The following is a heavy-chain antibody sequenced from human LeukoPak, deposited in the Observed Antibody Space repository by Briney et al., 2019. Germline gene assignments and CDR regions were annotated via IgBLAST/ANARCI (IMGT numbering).Heavy chain of an antibody. V-gene: IGHV3-30*18. Sequence: GRSLRLSCAASGFTFSSYGMHWVRQAPGKGLEWVAVISYDGSNKYYADSVKGRFTISRDNSKNTLYLQMNSLRAEDTAVYYCAKAYSSAPLGMDVWGQGTTVTVSS. CDR1: GFTFSSYG. CDR2: ISYDGSNK. D-gene: IGHD6-19*01. CDR3: AKAYSSAPLGMDV. J-gene: IGHJ6*02.